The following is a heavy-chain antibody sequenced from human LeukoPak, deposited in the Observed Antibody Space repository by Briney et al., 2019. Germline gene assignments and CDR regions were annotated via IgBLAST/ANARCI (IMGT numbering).Heavy chain of an antibody. CDR2: ISGSGGST. CDR1: GFTFSSYA. D-gene: IGHD6-6*01. Sequence: PGGSLRLSRAASGFTFSSYAMSWVRQAPGKGLEWVSAISGSGGSTYYADSVKGRFTISRDNSKNTLYLQMNSLRAEDTAVYYCGSLWYSSSSEALFDYWGQGTLVTVSS. J-gene: IGHJ4*02. CDR3: GSLWYSSSSEALFDY. V-gene: IGHV3-23*01.